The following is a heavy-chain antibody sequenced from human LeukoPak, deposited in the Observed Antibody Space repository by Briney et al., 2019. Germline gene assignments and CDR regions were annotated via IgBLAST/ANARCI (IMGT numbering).Heavy chain of an antibody. CDR2: INPNSGGT. D-gene: IGHD3-22*01. CDR1: GYTFTGYY. J-gene: IGHJ4*02. V-gene: IGHV1-2*02. CDR3: ARTNPTYYYDSSGYYPGGY. Sequence: ASVTVSCQASGYTFTGYYMHWVRQAPGQGLEWMGWINPNSGGTNYVQKFQGRVTMTRHTSIRAASMSLNRQPSDDTAVYYCARTNPTYYYDSSGYYPGGYWGQGSLVSVCS.